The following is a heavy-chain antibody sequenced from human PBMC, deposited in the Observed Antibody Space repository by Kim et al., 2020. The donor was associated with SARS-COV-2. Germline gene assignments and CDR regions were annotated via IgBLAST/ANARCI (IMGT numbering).Heavy chain of an antibody. J-gene: IGHJ5*02. D-gene: IGHD6-19*01. V-gene: IGHV4-59*01. Sequence: TNSNPPLKGRVTISVDTSKNQFSLKLSSVTAADTAVYYCAREGSSGWFDPWGQGTLVTVSS. CDR3: AREGSSGWFDP. CDR2: T.